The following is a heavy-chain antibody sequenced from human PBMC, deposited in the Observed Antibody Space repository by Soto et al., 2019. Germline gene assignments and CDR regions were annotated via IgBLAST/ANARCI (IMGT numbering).Heavy chain of an antibody. CDR2: ISTNNGNT. V-gene: IGHV1-18*01. CDR3: PNHRAGAYGMEV. J-gene: IGHJ6*02. D-gene: IGHD3-10*01. Sequence: QVPLVQSGAEVKKPGASVKVSCKASGYTFSDYGISWVRQAPGQRPEYMGWISTNNGNTKYAQNIQGRVTMTTDTSTSTGYIELRSLRPADTAVYYCPNHRAGAYGMEVWGQGTTVTVSS. CDR1: GYTFSDYG.